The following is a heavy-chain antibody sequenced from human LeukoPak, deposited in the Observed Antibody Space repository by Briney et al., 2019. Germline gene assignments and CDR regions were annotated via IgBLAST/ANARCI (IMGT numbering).Heavy chain of an antibody. CDR1: GFTFSNAW. D-gene: IGHD3-10*01. V-gene: IGHV3-15*01. J-gene: IGHJ4*02. CDR2: IKSKTDGGTT. Sequence: PGGSLRLSCAASGFTFSNAWMSWVRQAPGKGLEWVGRIKSKTDGGTTDYAAPVKSRFTISRDDSKNTLYLQMNSLKTEDTAVYYCTTKPSYGSGSYQGGYWGQGTLVTVSS. CDR3: TTKPSYGSGSYQGGY.